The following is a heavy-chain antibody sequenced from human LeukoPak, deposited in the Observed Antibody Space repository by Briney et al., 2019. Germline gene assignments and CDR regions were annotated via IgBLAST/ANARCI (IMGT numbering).Heavy chain of an antibody. CDR3: AGDPGIAAAERGFDY. CDR2: ISAYNGNT. Sequence: ASVTVSCKASVYTFTSYGISGVRQAPGQGLEWMGWISAYNGNTNYAQKLQGRVTMTTDTSTSTAYMDLRSLRSDDTAVYYCAGDPGIAAAERGFDYWGQGTLVTVSP. CDR1: VYTFTSYG. V-gene: IGHV1-18*01. D-gene: IGHD6-13*01. J-gene: IGHJ4*02.